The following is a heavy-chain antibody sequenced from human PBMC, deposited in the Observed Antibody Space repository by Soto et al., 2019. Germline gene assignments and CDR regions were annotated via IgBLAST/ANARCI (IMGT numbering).Heavy chain of an antibody. D-gene: IGHD3-3*02. CDR2: INAGSGNT. CDR3: ARDTETLGPRANDALDI. CDR1: GYTCSAYT. Sequence: SVNVSCKATGYTCSAYTMNWVLQSPLQSLEGMGWINAGSGNTKYSQNFQGRVSITRDTSASTVYMELTGLTSEDTAVYYCARDTETLGPRANDALDIWGQGTMVTVSS. J-gene: IGHJ3*02. V-gene: IGHV1-3*01.